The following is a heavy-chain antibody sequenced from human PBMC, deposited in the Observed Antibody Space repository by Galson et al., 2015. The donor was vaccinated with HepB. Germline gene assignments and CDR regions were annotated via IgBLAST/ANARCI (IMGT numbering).Heavy chain of an antibody. CDR2: ITESGGST. CDR1: GFTFSSAA. Sequence: SLRLSCAASGFTFSSAAMSWVRQSPGKGLEWVSSITESGGSTYYADSVKGRFTISRDNSKSTLYLQMNSLRAEDTAEYYCAKGSGSRYYSPLDYWGQGTLVTVSS. CDR3: AKGSGSRYYSPLDY. J-gene: IGHJ4*02. V-gene: IGHV3-23*01. D-gene: IGHD2-15*01.